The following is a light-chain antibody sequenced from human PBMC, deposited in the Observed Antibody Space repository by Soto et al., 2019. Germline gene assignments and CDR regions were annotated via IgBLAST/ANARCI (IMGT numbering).Light chain of an antibody. CDR1: QGISSY. Sequence: AIGMTQSQSSFSASTGGRVTITCRASQGISSYLAWYQQKPGRAPKLLIYAASTLQSGVPSRFSGSGSGTDFTLTISCLQSEDFATYYCQQYYSYPLTFGGGTKVEIK. CDR2: AAS. CDR3: QQYYSYPLT. V-gene: IGKV1-8*01. J-gene: IGKJ4*01.